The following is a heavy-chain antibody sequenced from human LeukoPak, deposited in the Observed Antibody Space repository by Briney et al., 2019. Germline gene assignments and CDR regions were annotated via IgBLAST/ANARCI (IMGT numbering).Heavy chain of an antibody. Sequence: GESLKISCKGSGYSFTSYWIGWVRQMPGKGLEWMGIIYPGDSDTRYSPSFQGQVTISADKSISTAYLQWSRLKASDTAMYYCARAYCSSSSCDSYNWFDPWGQGTLVTVSS. CDR1: GYSFTSYW. CDR2: IYPGDSDT. D-gene: IGHD2-2*02. V-gene: IGHV5-51*01. CDR3: ARAYCSSSSCDSYNWFDP. J-gene: IGHJ5*02.